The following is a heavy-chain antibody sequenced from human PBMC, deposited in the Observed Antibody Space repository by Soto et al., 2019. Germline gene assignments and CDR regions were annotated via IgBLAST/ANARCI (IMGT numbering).Heavy chain of an antibody. D-gene: IGHD1-26*01. J-gene: IGHJ5*02. CDR2: ITGRGFKK. CDR3: AKKDGGEPMPSGSLDCFGP. CDR1: GFIFENFG. V-gene: IGHV3-23*01. Sequence: PWGSLRLSCAPSGFIFENFGMSWVRQAPGKGLEWISSITGRGFKKYYPDSVKGRSTISRDNSKSTLYLEFNTLSAEDTAVYHCAKKDGGEPMPSGSLDCFGPWGQRSVVTVSS.